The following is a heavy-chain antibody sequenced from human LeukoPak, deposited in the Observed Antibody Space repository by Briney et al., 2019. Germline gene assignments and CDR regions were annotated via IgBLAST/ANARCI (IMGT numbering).Heavy chain of an antibody. CDR1: GYTFTSYG. CDR3: ASGRESAYYYYMDV. CDR2: ISAYNGNT. V-gene: IGHV1-18*01. J-gene: IGHJ6*03. D-gene: IGHD2-15*01. Sequence: ASVKVSCKASGYTFTSYGISWVRQAPGQGLEWMGWISAYNGNTNYAQKLQGRVTMTTDTSTSTAYMELRSLRSDDTAVYYCASGRESAYYYYMDVWGKGTTVTVSS.